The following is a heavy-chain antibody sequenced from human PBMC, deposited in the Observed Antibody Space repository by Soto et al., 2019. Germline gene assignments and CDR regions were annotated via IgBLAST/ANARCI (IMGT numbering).Heavy chain of an antibody. CDR1: GFTFSSCS. D-gene: IGHD2-8*01. J-gene: IGHJ4*02. V-gene: IGHV3-48*02. Sequence: LRLSCASSGFTFSSCSMNWVRQAPGKGLEWVSFISGSGDTKYYADSVKGRFTISRDNAKNSLYLQMSSLRDEDTAVYYCAKYCSTDVCFDYWGQGTLVTVSS. CDR2: ISGSGDTK. CDR3: AKYCSTDVCFDY.